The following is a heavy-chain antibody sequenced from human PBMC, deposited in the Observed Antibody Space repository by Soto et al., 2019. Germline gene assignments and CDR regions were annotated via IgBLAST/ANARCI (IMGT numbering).Heavy chain of an antibody. V-gene: IGHV3-53*01. CDR2: IFSGGNA. CDR1: GVTVNSNF. CDR3: VKEFRGAFDY. Sequence: GSLRLSCAVSGVTVNSNFMSWVRQAPGKGLEWVSVIFSGGNADYADSVKGRFIMSRDISKNTLYLQMNSLGAEDTAVYFCVKEFRGAFDYWGQGTLVTVSS. J-gene: IGHJ4*02. D-gene: IGHD3-10*01.